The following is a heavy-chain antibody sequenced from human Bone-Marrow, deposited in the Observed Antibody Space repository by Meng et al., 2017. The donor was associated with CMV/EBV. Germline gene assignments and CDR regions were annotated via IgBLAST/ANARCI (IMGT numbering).Heavy chain of an antibody. CDR1: GGSISNYY. J-gene: IGHJ6*02. CDR3: AREKVNYGMDV. V-gene: IGHV4-59*01. D-gene: IGHD4-11*01. CDR2: IYYSGST. Sequence: SETLSLTCTVSGGSISNYYWSWIRQPPGKGLEWIGYIYYSGSTNYNPSLKSRVTISVDTSKNQFSLKLSSVTAADTAVYYCAREKVNYGMDVWGQGTTVTVSS.